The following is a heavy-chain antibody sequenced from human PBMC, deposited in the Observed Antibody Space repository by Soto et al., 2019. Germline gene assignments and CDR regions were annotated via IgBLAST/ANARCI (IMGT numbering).Heavy chain of an antibody. CDR1: EFTFSKYA. Sequence: QVQLVESGGGAVQPGGSRRLSCAASEFTFSKYAMHWVRQAPGKGLQWLAVISYDGNNKYYADSVEGRFTISRDNSKNTVYLQMNSLRLEDTAVYYCARGPSYSDSYFDHWGQGTLVTVSS. J-gene: IGHJ4*02. CDR2: ISYDGNNK. V-gene: IGHV3-30*03. CDR3: ARGPSYSDSYFDH. D-gene: IGHD4-17*01.